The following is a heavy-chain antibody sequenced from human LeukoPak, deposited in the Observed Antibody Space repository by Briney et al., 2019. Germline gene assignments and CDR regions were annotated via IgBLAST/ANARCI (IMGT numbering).Heavy chain of an antibody. D-gene: IGHD3-22*01. CDR2: FDPEDGKT. J-gene: IGHJ4*02. CDR1: GYTLTELS. CDR3: ATDLYYDSSGLIDY. Sequence: ASVKVSCKVSGYTLTELSMHWVRQAPGKGLEWMGGFDPEDGKTIYAQKFQGRVTMTEDTSTDTAYMELSSLRSEDTAVYYCATDLYYDSSGLIDYWGQGTLVTVSS. V-gene: IGHV1-24*01.